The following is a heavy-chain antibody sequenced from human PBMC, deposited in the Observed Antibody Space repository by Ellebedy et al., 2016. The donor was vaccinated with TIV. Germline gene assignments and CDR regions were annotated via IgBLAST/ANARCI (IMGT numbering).Heavy chain of an antibody. D-gene: IGHD6-19*01. V-gene: IGHV3-7*01. CDR3: ARDQWLGRAYYFDS. CDR1: GFTFSNYW. CDR2: IKHDGSEK. Sequence: GGSLRLSCGTSGFTFSNYWMTWVRQAPGKGLEWVANIKHDGSEKYYVDSVKGRFSISRDNTKNSLYLQMNSLTDEDTAVYYCARDQWLGRAYYFDSWGQGTLVTVSS. J-gene: IGHJ4*02.